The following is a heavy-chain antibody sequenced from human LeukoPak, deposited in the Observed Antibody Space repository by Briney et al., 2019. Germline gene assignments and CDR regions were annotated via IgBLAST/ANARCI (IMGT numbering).Heavy chain of an antibody. J-gene: IGHJ4*02. D-gene: IGHD3-22*01. Sequence: GESLKISCKVSGYSFTSYWIAWVRQTPGKGLELMGIIYPADSDTKYSPSFQGQVTILDDKSITTAYLQLNSLKATDTAMYYCARRAFDSSTYYYWSYFDYWGQGTLVTVSS. CDR1: GYSFTSYW. V-gene: IGHV5-51*01. CDR2: IYPADSDT. CDR3: ARRAFDSSTYYYWSYFDY.